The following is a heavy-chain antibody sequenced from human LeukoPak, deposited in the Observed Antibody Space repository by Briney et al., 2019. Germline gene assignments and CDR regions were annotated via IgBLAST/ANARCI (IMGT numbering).Heavy chain of an antibody. J-gene: IGHJ4*02. V-gene: IGHV4-30-2*03. D-gene: IGHD6-13*01. CDR3: ARHSVSAADLDY. CDR1: GGSISGGGYS. CDR2: IYHSGST. Sequence: SETLSLTCAVSGGSISGGGYSWSWIRQPPGKGLEWIGYIYHSGSTYYNPSLKSRVTISVDTSKNQFSLKLRSVTAADTAVYYCARHSVSAADLDYWGQGTLVTVSS.